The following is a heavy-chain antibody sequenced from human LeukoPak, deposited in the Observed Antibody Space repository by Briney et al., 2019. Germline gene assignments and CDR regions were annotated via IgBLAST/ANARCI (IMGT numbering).Heavy chain of an antibody. CDR3: ARERRAAAITGDY. CDR1: GFTFSSYE. CDR2: ISSSGSTI. Sequence: GGSLRLSCAASGFTFSSYEMNWVRPAPGKGLEWVSYISSSGSTIYYADSVKGRFTISRDNAKNSLYLQMNSLSAEDTAVYYCARERRAAAITGDYWGQGTLVTVSS. V-gene: IGHV3-48*03. D-gene: IGHD6-13*01. J-gene: IGHJ4*02.